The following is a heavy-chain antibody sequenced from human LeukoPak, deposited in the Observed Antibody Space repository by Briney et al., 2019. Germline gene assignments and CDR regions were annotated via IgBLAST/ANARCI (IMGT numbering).Heavy chain of an antibody. CDR3: ARDRATYGPEYDD. CDR1: GYTFTDYF. CDR2: INPNSGDT. J-gene: IGHJ4*02. Sequence: EASVKVSCKASGYTFTDYFIHWVRQAPGQGLEWMAWINPNSGDTNCAQEFQGRVTMTRDTSITTAYMEVNSLRSDDTAVYYCARDRATYGPEYDDWGQGTLVTVSS. V-gene: IGHV1-2*02. D-gene: IGHD3-10*01.